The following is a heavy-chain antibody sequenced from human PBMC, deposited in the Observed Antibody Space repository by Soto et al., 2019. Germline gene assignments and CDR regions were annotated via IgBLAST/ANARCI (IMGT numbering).Heavy chain of an antibody. J-gene: IGHJ6*02. CDR2: IRRKAYGGTT. V-gene: IGHV3-49*04. Sequence: PGGSLRLSCTASGFTFGDYAMSWVRQAPGKGLEWVGFIRRKAYGGTTEYAASVKGRFTISRDDSKSIAYLQMNSLKTEDTAVYFCTRDECSGGSCKNSYYYGMDVWGLGTTVTVSS. CDR1: GFTFGDYA. D-gene: IGHD2-15*01. CDR3: TRDECSGGSCKNSYYYGMDV.